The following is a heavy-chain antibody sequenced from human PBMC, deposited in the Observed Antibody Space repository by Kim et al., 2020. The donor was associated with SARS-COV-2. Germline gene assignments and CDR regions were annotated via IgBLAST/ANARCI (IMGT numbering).Heavy chain of an antibody. V-gene: IGHV3-7*03. D-gene: IGHD6-6*01. Sequence: GGSLRLSCAASGFTFSSYWMSWVRQAPGKGLEWVANIKQDGSEKYYVDSVKGRFTISRDNAKNSLYLQMNSLRAEDTAVYYCARDQGYSSSARTYWYFDLWGRGTLVTVSS. J-gene: IGHJ2*01. CDR2: IKQDGSEK. CDR1: GFTFSSYW. CDR3: ARDQGYSSSARTYWYFDL.